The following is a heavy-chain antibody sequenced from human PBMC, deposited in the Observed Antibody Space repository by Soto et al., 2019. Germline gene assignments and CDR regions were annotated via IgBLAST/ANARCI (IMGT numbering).Heavy chain of an antibody. V-gene: IGHV1-18*04. J-gene: IGHJ6*02. CDR3: ARDRVATTRPYYYYYGMDV. CDR2: ISAYNGNT. D-gene: IGHD5-12*01. CDR1: GYTFTSYG. Sequence: QVQLVQSGAEVKKRGASVKVSCKASGYTFTSYGISWVRQAPGQGLEWMGWISAYNGNTNYAQKLQGRVTMTTDTSTSRAYMELRSLRSDDTAVYYCARDRVATTRPYYYYYGMDVWGQGTTVTVSS.